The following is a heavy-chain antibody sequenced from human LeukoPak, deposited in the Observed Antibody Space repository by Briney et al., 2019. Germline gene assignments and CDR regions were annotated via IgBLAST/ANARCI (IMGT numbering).Heavy chain of an antibody. Sequence: PGGSLRLSCAASGFTFSTYWMSWVRQAPGTGLEWVANINQDGSEKYYVDSVKGRFTISRDNAKNSLYLQLSSLRAEDTAVYYCAIDTVLLNYWGQGTLVTVSS. D-gene: IGHD2-15*01. CDR1: GFTFSTYW. V-gene: IGHV3-7*01. J-gene: IGHJ4*02. CDR3: AIDTVLLNY. CDR2: INQDGSEK.